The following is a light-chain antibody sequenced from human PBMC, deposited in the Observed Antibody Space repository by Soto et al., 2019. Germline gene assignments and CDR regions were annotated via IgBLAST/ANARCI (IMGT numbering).Light chain of an antibody. CDR1: SSDIGGYNY. CDR3: SSYAGSNNLGV. Sequence: QSALTQPPSASGSPGQSVTISCTGTSSDIGGYNYVSWYQHHPGKAPKVMIYEVSKRPSGVPDRFSGSKSGNTASLTVSGRQPEDEADYYCSSYAGSNNLGVFGGGTKLTVL. CDR2: EVS. J-gene: IGLJ3*02. V-gene: IGLV2-8*01.